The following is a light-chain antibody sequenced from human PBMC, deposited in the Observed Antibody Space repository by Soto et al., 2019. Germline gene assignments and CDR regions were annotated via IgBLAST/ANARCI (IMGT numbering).Light chain of an antibody. CDR1: QGVGST. CDR3: QHYKTWPLA. J-gene: IGKJ4*01. CDR2: DAY. Sequence: EIVMTQSPATLSVSPGERVTHSCRASQGVGSTLAWYRQQPGQAPRLLIYDAYIRATGVPARFSGSGSGTEFTLTISSLQSEDFAVYYCQHYKTWPLAFGGGTKVDIK. V-gene: IGKV3-15*01.